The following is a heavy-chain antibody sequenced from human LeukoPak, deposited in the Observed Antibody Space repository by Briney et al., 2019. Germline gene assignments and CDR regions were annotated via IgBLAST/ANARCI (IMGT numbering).Heavy chain of an antibody. CDR2: IYYSGST. CDR3: ARALGYCSSTSCPNWFDP. Sequence: SETLSLTCTVSGGSISSGDYYWSWIRQPPGKGLEWIGCIYYSGSTYYNPSLKSRVTISVDTSKNQFSLKLSSVTAADTAVYYCARALGYCSSTSCPNWFDPWGQGTLVTVSS. V-gene: IGHV4-30-4*01. J-gene: IGHJ5*02. D-gene: IGHD2-2*01. CDR1: GGSISSGDYY.